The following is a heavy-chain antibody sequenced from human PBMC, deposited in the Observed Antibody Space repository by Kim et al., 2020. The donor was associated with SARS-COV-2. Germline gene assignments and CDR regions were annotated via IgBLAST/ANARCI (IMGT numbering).Heavy chain of an antibody. CDR3: TRIIVGAAGPFDC. Sequence: GGSLRLSCAASGFTLSNYWMHWVRQVPGKGLVYVSRISNDGSSINYADSVKGRFTISRDNAKNTLYLQMNSLRAEDTAVYYCTRIIVGAAGPFDCWGQGTLVTVSS. D-gene: IGHD1-26*01. CDR2: ISNDGSSI. V-gene: IGHV3-74*01. CDR1: GFTLSNYW. J-gene: IGHJ4*02.